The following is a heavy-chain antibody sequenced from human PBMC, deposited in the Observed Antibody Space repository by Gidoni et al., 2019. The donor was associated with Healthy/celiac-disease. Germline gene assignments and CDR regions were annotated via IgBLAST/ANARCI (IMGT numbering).Heavy chain of an antibody. J-gene: IGHJ6*02. CDR2: IYYSGST. Sequence: QVQLQESGPGLVKPSQTLSLTCTVSGGSISSGGYYWRWIRQHPGKGLEWIGYIYYSGSTYYNPSLKSRVTISVDTSKNQFSLKLSSVTAADTAVYYCASGRDYDYYYGMDVWGQGTTVTVSS. V-gene: IGHV4-31*03. D-gene: IGHD1-26*01. CDR3: ASGRDYDYYYGMDV. CDR1: GGSISSGGYY.